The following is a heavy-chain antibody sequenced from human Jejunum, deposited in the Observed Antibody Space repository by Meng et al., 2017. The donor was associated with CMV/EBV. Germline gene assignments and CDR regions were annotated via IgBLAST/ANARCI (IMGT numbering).Heavy chain of an antibody. CDR2: IDPYSGTT. J-gene: IGHJ4*02. CDR3: AKADIYDC. CDR1: GYTFTGYY. Sequence: QEQLVQSGAEVKKPGASVKVSCKASGYTFTGYYIHWLRQAPGQGLEWMGWIDPYSGTTNYAQNFQGRVTMTRDTSINTAYMELSRLKSDDTAVYYCAKADIYDCWGQGTLVTVFS. D-gene: IGHD2-15*01. V-gene: IGHV1-2*02.